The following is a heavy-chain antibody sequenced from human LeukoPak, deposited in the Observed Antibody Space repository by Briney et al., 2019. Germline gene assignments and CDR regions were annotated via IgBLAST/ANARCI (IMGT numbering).Heavy chain of an antibody. D-gene: IGHD3-22*01. V-gene: IGHV4-39*01. CDR2: IYYSGST. CDR3: ARLYYDSSGYYQICYFDY. Sequence: SETLSLTCTVSGGSISSSSYYWGWIRQPPGRGLEWIGSIYYSGSTYYNPSLKSRVTISVDTSKNQFSLNLSSVTAADTAVYYCARLYYDSSGYYQICYFDYWGQGTLVTVSS. CDR1: GGSISSSSYY. J-gene: IGHJ4*02.